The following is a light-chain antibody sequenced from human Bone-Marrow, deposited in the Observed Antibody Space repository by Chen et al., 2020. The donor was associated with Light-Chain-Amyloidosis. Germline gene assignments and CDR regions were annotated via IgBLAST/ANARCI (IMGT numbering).Light chain of an antibody. Sequence: QSALTQPASVSGSPGQSITISCTGTSSDVGGDNHVSWYQQHPDKAPKLMIYEVTNRPSWVPDRFSGSKSDNTASLTISGLQPEDEADYFCSSYTITNTLVFGSGTRVTAL. CDR1: SSDVGGDNH. CDR2: EVT. J-gene: IGLJ1*01. CDR3: SSYTITNTLV. V-gene: IGLV2-14*01.